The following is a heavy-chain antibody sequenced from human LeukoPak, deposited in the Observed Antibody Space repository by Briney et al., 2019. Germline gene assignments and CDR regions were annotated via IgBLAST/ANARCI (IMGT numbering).Heavy chain of an antibody. J-gene: IGHJ4*02. CDR3: ARQGKGIAVAGTAADFDY. CDR2: IKQDGSEK. CDR1: GFTFSSYW. D-gene: IGHD6-19*01. Sequence: GGSLRLSCAASGFTFSSYWMSWVRQAPGKGLEWVANIKQDGSEKYYVDSVKGRFTISRDNAKNSLYLQMNSLRAEDTAVYYCARQGKGIAVAGTAADFDYWGQGTLVTVSS. V-gene: IGHV3-7*01.